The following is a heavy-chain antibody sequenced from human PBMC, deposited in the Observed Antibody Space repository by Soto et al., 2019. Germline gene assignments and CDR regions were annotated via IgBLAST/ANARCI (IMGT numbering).Heavy chain of an antibody. V-gene: IGHV3-33*01. J-gene: IGHJ3*02. CDR1: GFPFSFYG. CDR3: ARDDAFDNENGFDM. Sequence: VGSLRLSCAVSGFPFSFYGFHWVRQSPGKGLEWLGVIVSDGSAIYHADSLEGRFFISRDNSKDILYLQMNSLRIEDTAVYYCARDDAFDNENGFDMWGQGTMVTVSS. D-gene: IGHD3-3*02. CDR2: IVSDGSAI.